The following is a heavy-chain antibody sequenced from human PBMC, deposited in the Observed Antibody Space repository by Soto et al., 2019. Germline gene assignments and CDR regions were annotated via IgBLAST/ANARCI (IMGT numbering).Heavy chain of an antibody. CDR3: ATADGFGVVTPFFEY. CDR1: GGSISSRSQY. CDR2: SFYRGST. D-gene: IGHD3-3*01. V-gene: IGHV4-39*01. Sequence: QLQLQESGPGLVKPSETLSLTCTVSGGSISSRSQYWGWIRQSPGKHLEWIGSSFYRGSTHYNPSLKTRVTISVDTSKNQVSLKLYSVTAADTAAYYCATADGFGVVTPFFEYWGQGILVTVSS. J-gene: IGHJ4*02.